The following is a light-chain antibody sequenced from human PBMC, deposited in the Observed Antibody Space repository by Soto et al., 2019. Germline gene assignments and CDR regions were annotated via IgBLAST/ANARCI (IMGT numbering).Light chain of an antibody. Sequence: VLTQSPATLSLSPGERATLSCRASQDVGTYVAWYQVRSGQAPRLLISGASKRATGIPDRINGGGSGVDFTLTINSLEFEDFGVYFCQQGGNWPVTFGQGTRVEIK. CDR3: QQGGNWPVT. CDR2: GAS. V-gene: IGKV3D-11*01. J-gene: IGKJ5*01. CDR1: QDVGTY.